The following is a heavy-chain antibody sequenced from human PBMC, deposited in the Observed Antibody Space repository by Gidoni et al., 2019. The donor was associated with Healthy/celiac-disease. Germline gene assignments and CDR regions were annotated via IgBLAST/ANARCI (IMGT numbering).Heavy chain of an antibody. CDR2: INHSGST. Sequence: QVQLQQWGAGLLKPSETLSLTCSVYGGSFSGYYWSWIRQPPGKGLEWIGEINHSGSTNYNPALKSRVTISVETSKNQCSLKLSSVTAADTAVYYCAKTSGWYFPGPFDYWGQGTLVTVSS. J-gene: IGHJ4*02. CDR1: GGSFSGYY. V-gene: IGHV4-34*01. D-gene: IGHD6-19*01. CDR3: AKTSGWYFPGPFDY.